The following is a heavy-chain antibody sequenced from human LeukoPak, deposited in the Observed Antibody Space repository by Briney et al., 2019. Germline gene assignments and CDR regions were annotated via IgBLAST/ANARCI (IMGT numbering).Heavy chain of an antibody. CDR2: INPSGGST. CDR3: ARRIDGTGWDFSEGSWFDP. CDR1: GYTFTSYY. J-gene: IGHJ5*02. V-gene: IGHV1-46*01. Sequence: ASVKVSCKASGYTFTSYYMHWVRQAPGQGLEWMGIINPSGGSTSYAQKFQGRVTMTRDMSTSTVYMELSSLRSEDTAVYYCARRIDGTGWDFSEGSWFDPWGQGTLVTVSS. D-gene: IGHD6-19*01.